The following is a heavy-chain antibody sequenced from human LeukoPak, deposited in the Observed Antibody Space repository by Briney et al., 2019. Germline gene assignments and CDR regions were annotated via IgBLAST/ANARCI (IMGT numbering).Heavy chain of an antibody. Sequence: GGSLRLSCAASGFTVSSNYMSWVRQAPGKGLEWVSVIYSGGSTYYADSVKGRFTISRDNSKNTLYLQMNSLRAEDTAVYYCARDLGYSSSPWGAPFDYWGQGTLVTVSS. CDR2: IYSGGST. V-gene: IGHV3-66*02. D-gene: IGHD6-6*01. CDR1: GFTVSSNY. J-gene: IGHJ4*02. CDR3: ARDLGYSSSPWGAPFDY.